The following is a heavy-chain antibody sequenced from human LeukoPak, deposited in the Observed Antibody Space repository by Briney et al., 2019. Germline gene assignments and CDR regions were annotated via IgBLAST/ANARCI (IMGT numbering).Heavy chain of an antibody. CDR2: IYSSGNT. J-gene: IGHJ4*02. CDR3: ARVVRGGVFDH. CDR1: GGSISSFY. V-gene: IGHV4-4*09. D-gene: IGHD3-10*02. Sequence: SETLSLTCSVSGGSISSFYWNWIRQPPGKGLEWIGDIYSSGNTNYSPSLQSRATISVDTSKNQFSLQLSSVTAADTAVYYCARVVRGGVFDHWGQGALVTVSS.